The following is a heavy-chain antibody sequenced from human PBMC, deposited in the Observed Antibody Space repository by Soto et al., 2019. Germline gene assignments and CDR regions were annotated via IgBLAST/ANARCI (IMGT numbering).Heavy chain of an antibody. D-gene: IGHD6-13*01. V-gene: IGHV3-33*01. Sequence: QAQLVESGGGVVQPGRSLRLSCAASGFTFSNYGMHWVRQPPGKGLEWVAVLWSDGSNKYYAESVKGRFTISRDNSKDTLYLQMDSLRAGDTAVYYCARGEAAGPYVMDVWGQGTTVTVSS. CDR2: LWSDGSNK. J-gene: IGHJ6*02. CDR3: ARGEAAGPYVMDV. CDR1: GFTFSNYG.